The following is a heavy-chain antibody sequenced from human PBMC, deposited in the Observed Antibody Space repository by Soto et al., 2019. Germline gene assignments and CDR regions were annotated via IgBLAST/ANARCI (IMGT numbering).Heavy chain of an antibody. D-gene: IGHD1-1*01. V-gene: IGHV3-53*01. CDR2: LYDIDGS. CDR1: GFTISGKKY. J-gene: IGHJ3*01. Sequence: DVQLVESGVGLIQPGESLRLSCAAFGFTISGKKYVAWVRQPPGKGLEWVSALYDIDGSFYADSVKGRFPTSSDSSKTTVYLQMNDLRPDDTAVYYCATWHEREHAYDVWGLGTTFTVSS. CDR3: ATWHEREHAYDV.